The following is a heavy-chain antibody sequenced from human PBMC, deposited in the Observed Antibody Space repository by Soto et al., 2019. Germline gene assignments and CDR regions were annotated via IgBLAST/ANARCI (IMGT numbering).Heavy chain of an antibody. V-gene: IGHV3-30*18. CDR3: AKDSASWYEAPGAFDY. D-gene: IGHD3-10*01. Sequence: GGSLRLSSAASGFSFSSYGMHWVRQAPGKGLEWVAVISYDGSNKYYADSVKGRFTISRDNSKNTLYLQMNSLRAEDTAVYYSAKDSASWYEAPGAFDYWGQGTLVTVSS. CDR1: GFSFSSYG. J-gene: IGHJ4*02. CDR2: ISYDGSNK.